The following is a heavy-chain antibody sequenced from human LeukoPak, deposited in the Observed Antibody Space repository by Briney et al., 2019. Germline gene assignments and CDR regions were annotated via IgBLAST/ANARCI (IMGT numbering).Heavy chain of an antibody. D-gene: IGHD2-2*02. CDR3: ARYCSSSSCSTVDAFDI. CDR2: TYYRSNWYN. CDR1: GDSVSSSSVV. J-gene: IGHJ3*02. V-gene: IGHV6-1*01. Sequence: SQTLSLTCAISGDSVSSSSVVWNWIRQSPSRGLEWLGRTYYRSNWYNDYAWSVKSRITINPDTSKNQFSLQLNSVTTEDTAVYYCARYCSSSSCSTVDAFDIWGQGTMVTVSS.